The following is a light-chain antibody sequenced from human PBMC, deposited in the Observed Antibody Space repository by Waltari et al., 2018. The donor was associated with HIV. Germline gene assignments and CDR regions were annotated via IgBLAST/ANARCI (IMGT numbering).Light chain of an antibody. CDR1: KIGSKR. CDR3: HVWDSRSVI. J-gene: IGLJ2*01. V-gene: IGLV3-21*02. Sequence: SYVLTQPPSVSVAPGQTARITCGGNKIGSKRVHCYQQKPGQAPVLVMYDDSDRPSGIPERFSGSNSGNTATLTISRVEAGDEADFYCHVWDSRSVIFGGGTKLTVL. CDR2: DDS.